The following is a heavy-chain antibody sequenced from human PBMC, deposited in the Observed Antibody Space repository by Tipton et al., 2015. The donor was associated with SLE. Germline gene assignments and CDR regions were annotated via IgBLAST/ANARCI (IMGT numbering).Heavy chain of an antibody. J-gene: IGHJ4*02. CDR2: ISSNGGST. CDR1: GFTFSSYA. V-gene: IGHV3-64*04. CDR3: AKDLNGLFDY. Sequence: GSLRLSCSASGFTFSSYAMHWVRQAPGKGLEYVSAISSNGGSTYYADSVKGRFTISRDNAKNSLYLQMNSLRAEDTAVYYCAKDLNGLFDYWGQGTLVTVSS.